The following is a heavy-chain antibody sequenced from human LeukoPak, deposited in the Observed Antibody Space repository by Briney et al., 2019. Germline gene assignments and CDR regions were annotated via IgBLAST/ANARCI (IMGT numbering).Heavy chain of an antibody. CDR1: GFSFSTYT. CDR3: AREGHYDILTGYSPVEYYYYYMDV. D-gene: IGHD3-9*01. V-gene: IGHV3-30*04. J-gene: IGHJ6*03. Sequence: GGSLRLSCAASGFSFSTYTLHWVRQAPGKGLEWVAVMSSDGNDKHYAASVKGRFTISRDNSKTTVYLQMNSLGAEDAALYYCAREGHYDILTGYSPVEYYYYYMDVWGKGTTVTVSS. CDR2: MSSDGNDK.